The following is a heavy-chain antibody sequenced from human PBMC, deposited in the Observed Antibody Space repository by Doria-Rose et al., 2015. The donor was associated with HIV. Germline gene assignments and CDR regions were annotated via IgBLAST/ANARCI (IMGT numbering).Heavy chain of an antibody. D-gene: IGHD6-13*01. CDR1: GVSLSSPGMG. Sequence: QVTLKESGPVLVKPTETLTLTCTVSGVSLSSPGMGVSWIRQPPGKALAWLANNFSDDERSYTTSLKSRLTISRATSKSQVVLTMTDMDPVDTATYYCARIKSSRWYHKYYFDFWGQGTLVIVSA. V-gene: IGHV2-26*01. CDR3: ARIKSSRWYHKYYFDF. CDR2: NFSDDER. J-gene: IGHJ4*02.